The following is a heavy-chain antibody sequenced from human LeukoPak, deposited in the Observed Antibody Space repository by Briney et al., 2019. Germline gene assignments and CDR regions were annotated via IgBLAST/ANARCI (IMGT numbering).Heavy chain of an antibody. J-gene: IGHJ2*01. D-gene: IGHD4-23*01. Sequence: SETLSLTCTVSGGSISNYYWSGIRQPPGKGLEWIGYIYYSGSTKYNPSLKSRVTISVDTSKNQFSLGLTSVTAADTAVYYCARAHGGPGSWYFDLWGRGTLVTVSS. CDR2: IYYSGST. CDR3: ARAHGGPGSWYFDL. V-gene: IGHV4-59*08. CDR1: GGSISNYY.